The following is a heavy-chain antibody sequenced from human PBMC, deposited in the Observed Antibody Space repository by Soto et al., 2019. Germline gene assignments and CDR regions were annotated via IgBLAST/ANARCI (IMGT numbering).Heavy chain of an antibody. Sequence: LSLTCTVSGGSISSSSYYWGWIRQPPGKGLEWIGSIYYSGSTYYNPSLKSRVTISVDTSKNQFSLKLSSVTAADTAVYYCARTLDILTGYYLTSKLDVWGQGNTVTVS. V-gene: IGHV4-39*01. CDR2: IYYSGST. CDR3: ARTLDILTGYYLTSKLDV. CDR1: GGSISSSSYY. J-gene: IGHJ6*02. D-gene: IGHD3-9*01.